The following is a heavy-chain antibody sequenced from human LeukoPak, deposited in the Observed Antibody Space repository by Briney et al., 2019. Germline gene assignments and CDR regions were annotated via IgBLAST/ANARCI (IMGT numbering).Heavy chain of an antibody. D-gene: IGHD6-13*01. CDR2: ISWNSGSI. J-gene: IGHJ3*02. CDR1: GFTFDDYA. Sequence: AGRSLRLSCAASGFTFDDYAMHWVRQAPGKGLEWVSGISWNSGSIGYADSVKGRFTISRDNAKNSLYLQMNSLRAEDTALYYCAKDRAGYSSSWLVLTDAFDIWGQGTMVTVSS. CDR3: AKDRAGYSSSWLVLTDAFDI. V-gene: IGHV3-9*01.